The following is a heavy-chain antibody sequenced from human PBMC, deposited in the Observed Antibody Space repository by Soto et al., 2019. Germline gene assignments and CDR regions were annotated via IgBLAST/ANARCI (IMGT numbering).Heavy chain of an antibody. Sequence: SQTLSLTCAISGDSVSSNIAAWNWIRQSPSRGLEWLGRTYYRSKWYYDYAVSMGGRITISPDTSKNQVSLQLSSVTPEDAAVYYCARVGDNTGWFDYWGQGTLVTVSS. D-gene: IGHD6-19*01. CDR2: TYYRSKWYY. CDR3: ARVGDNTGWFDY. CDR1: GDSVSSNIAA. V-gene: IGHV6-1*01. J-gene: IGHJ4*02.